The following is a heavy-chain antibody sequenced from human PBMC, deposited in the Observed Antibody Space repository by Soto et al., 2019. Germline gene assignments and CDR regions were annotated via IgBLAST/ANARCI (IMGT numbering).Heavy chain of an antibody. CDR1: GYTFTDYF. CDR2: INPNSGGT. Sequence: QVQLVQSGAEVKKPGASVEVSCKASGYTFTDYFIHWVRQAPGQGLEWMGWINPNSGGTNYAQKFQGRVTLTRDPSISTAYMELRSLRSDDTAVYYCARSLSTIAARPDCWGQGTLVTVSS. V-gene: IGHV1-2*02. J-gene: IGHJ4*02. D-gene: IGHD6-6*01. CDR3: ARSLSTIAARPDC.